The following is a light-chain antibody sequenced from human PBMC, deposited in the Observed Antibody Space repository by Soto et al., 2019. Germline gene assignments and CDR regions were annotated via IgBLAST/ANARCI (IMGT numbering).Light chain of an antibody. CDR1: ESFSTN. CDR2: GAS. J-gene: IGKJ4*01. CDR3: QQYDDWLRLT. Sequence: EIVMTQSPATLSLSPGERATLSCRASESFSTNLAWYQQKAGQAPRLLIYGASTRATGIPARFSGSGSGTEFTLTISSLQSEDFAVYFCQQYDDWLRLTFGGGTKVDIK. V-gene: IGKV3-15*01.